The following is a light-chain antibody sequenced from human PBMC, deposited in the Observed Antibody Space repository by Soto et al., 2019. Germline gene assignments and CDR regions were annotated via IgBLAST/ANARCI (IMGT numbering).Light chain of an antibody. V-gene: IGKV1-39*01. CDR1: QSISDF. J-gene: IGKJ3*01. CDR3: QQSYSTPFT. CDR2: AAS. Sequence: DIQMTQSPSSLSASEGDRVTITCRASQSISDFLNWYQQKPGKAPKLLIYAASSLLSGVPSRFTGSGSATDFTLTISSLQPEDFATYYCQQSYSTPFTFGPGTTVDIK.